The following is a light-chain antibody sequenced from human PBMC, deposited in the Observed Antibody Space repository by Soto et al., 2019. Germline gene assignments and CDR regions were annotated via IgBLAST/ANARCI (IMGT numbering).Light chain of an antibody. CDR1: SSDVGGYNI. CDR2: EGS. J-gene: IGLJ3*02. Sequence: QSALTQPASVSGSPGQSITISCTGSSSDVGGYNIVSWYQHHPGRAPKLIIYEGSKRPSGVSNRFSGSKSGNTASLTISGLQAEDEADYYCCSYAGDSTFVFGGGTKLTVL. V-gene: IGLV2-23*03. CDR3: CSYAGDSTFV.